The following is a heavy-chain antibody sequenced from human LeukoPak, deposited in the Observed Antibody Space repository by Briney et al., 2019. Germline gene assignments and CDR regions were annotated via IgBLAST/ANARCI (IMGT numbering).Heavy chain of an antibody. V-gene: IGHV1-69*13. D-gene: IGHD1-26*01. J-gene: IGHJ4*02. CDR1: GGTFSSSA. CDR3: ARDGGSNYYFDY. CDR2: IVPLFGTA. Sequence: SVKVSCKASGGTFSSSAISWVQQAPGQGLEWMGGIVPLFGTANYAQKFQGRVTISADESTSTVYMDLSSLRSEDTAVYYCARDGGSNYYFDYWGQGTLVTVSS.